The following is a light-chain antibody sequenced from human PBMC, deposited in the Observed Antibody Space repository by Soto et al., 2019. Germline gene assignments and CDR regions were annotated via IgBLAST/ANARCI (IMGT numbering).Light chain of an antibody. CDR1: SGDFGGYNY. CDR2: DVS. Sequence: QSVLTQPRSVSGSPGQSVTISCTGTSGDFGGYNYVSWYQQHPGKAPKLVIYDVSERPSGVPDRFSGSKSGNTASLTISGLQAEDEADYYCCSYAGSFTLYVFGTGTKVTVL. J-gene: IGLJ1*01. CDR3: CSYAGSFTLYV. V-gene: IGLV2-11*01.